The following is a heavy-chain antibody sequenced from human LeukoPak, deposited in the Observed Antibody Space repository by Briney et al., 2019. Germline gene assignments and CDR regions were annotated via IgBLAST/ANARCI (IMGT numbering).Heavy chain of an antibody. CDR2: INPNSDDT. CDR1: GYTFTAYY. D-gene: IGHD2-15*01. Sequence: ASVKVSCKSSGYTFTAYYMHWVRQARGQGREWMGLINPNSDDTNYVQKFQGRVTMTRDTSISTAYMELSRLRSDDMAVYYCALTYCGGGSCYSDYFDYWGQGTLVTVSS. CDR3: ALTYCGGGSCYSDYFDY. J-gene: IGHJ4*02. V-gene: IGHV1-2*02.